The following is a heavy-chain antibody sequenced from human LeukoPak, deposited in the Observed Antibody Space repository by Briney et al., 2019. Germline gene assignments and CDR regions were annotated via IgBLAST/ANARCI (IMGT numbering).Heavy chain of an antibody. CDR1: GYTFTGYY. V-gene: IGHV1-8*02. J-gene: IGHJ6*02. CDR2: MNPNSGNT. D-gene: IGHD2-21*02. Sequence: GASVKVPCKASGYTFTGYYMHWVRQAPGQGLEWMGWMNPNSGNTGYAQKFQGRVTMTRNTSISTAYMELSSLRSEDTAVYYCARTLSMTARNAYYYYYYGMDVWGQGTTVTVSS. CDR3: ARTLSMTARNAYYYYYYGMDV.